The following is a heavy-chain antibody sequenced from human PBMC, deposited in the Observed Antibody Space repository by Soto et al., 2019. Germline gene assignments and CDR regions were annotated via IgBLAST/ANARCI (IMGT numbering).Heavy chain of an antibody. CDR1: GGTFSSYA. V-gene: IGHV1-69*13. D-gene: IGHD5-18*01. Sequence: ASVKVSCKASGGTFSSYAISWVRQAPGQGLEWMGGIIPIFGTANYAQKFQGRVTITADESTSTAYMELSSLRSEDTAVYYCARGPVVDTAMLISFDYWGQGTLVTVSS. CDR2: IIPIFGTA. J-gene: IGHJ4*02. CDR3: ARGPVVDTAMLISFDY.